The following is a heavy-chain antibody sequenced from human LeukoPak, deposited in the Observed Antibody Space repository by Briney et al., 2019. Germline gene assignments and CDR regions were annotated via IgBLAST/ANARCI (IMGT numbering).Heavy chain of an antibody. J-gene: IGHJ3*02. V-gene: IGHV3-23*01. Sequence: PGGSLRLSCAASGFIFGNYAMNWVRQAPGKGLEWVAVISGGSGDIFLADSVKGRFTISRDNSKNTLYLQLNSLRAEDTAVYFCAKVRISRYCSGTSCLDAFDIWGQGTMVTVSS. CDR3: AKVRISRYCSGTSCLDAFDI. D-gene: IGHD2-2*01. CDR2: ISGGSGDI. CDR1: GFIFGNYA.